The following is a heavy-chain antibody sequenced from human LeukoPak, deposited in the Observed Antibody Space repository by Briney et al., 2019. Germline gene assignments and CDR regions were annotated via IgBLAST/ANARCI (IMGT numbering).Heavy chain of an antibody. V-gene: IGHV3-23*01. CDR1: GFSFSSYA. CDR2: ISGSGGST. CDR3: AKDEGIFGVVHGWDYMDV. J-gene: IGHJ6*03. Sequence: GGSLRLSCAASGFSFSSYAMSWVRQAPGKGLEWVSAISGSGGSTYSADSVKGRFTISRDNSKNTLYLQMNSLRAEDTAVYYCAKDEGIFGVVHGWDYMDVWGKGTTVTVSS. D-gene: IGHD3-3*01.